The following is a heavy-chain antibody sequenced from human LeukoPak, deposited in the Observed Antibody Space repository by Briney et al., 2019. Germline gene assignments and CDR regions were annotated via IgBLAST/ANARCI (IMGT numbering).Heavy chain of an antibody. CDR1: GGSISTSSYS. CDR2: IYYTGST. J-gene: IGHJ5*02. Sequence: SETLSLTCTVSGGSISTSSYSWGWIRQPPGKGPEWIGTIYYTGSTNYNPSLKSRVTISVDTSKNQFSLKLNSVTAADTAVYYCARVPVNIWENWFDPWGQGTLVTVSS. CDR3: ARVPVNIWENWFDP. V-gene: IGHV4-39*07. D-gene: IGHD1-26*01.